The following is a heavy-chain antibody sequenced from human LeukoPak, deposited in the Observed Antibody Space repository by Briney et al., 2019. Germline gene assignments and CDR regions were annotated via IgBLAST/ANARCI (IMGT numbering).Heavy chain of an antibody. J-gene: IGHJ4*02. CDR1: GFTFSSYG. Sequence: PGRSLRLSCAASGFTFSSYGMHWVRQAPGKGLEWVSGISGSAGGTNYADSVKGRFTISRDNSKNTLYLQMNSLRAEDTAVYFCAKRGVVIRVILIGFHKEAHYFDYWGQGTLVTVSS. CDR3: AKRGVVIRVILIGFHKEAHYFDY. V-gene: IGHV3-23*01. D-gene: IGHD3-10*01. CDR2: ISGSAGGT.